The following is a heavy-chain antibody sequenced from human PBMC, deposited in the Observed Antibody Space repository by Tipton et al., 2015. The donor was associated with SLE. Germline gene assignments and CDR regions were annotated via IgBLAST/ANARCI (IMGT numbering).Heavy chain of an antibody. V-gene: IGHV4-34*01. CDR1: GGSFNNFY. J-gene: IGHJ6*02. D-gene: IGHD2-2*01. Sequence: LRLSCTVYGGSFNNFYWSWIRQPPEKGLEWIGEINDSGSTKYNPSLKSRVTISVDTSKNQFSLKLSSVTAADTAVYYCARRRECGSCPEAYTYYYGMDVRGQGTTVTVSS. CDR2: INDSGST. CDR3: ARRRECGSCPEAYTYYYGMDV.